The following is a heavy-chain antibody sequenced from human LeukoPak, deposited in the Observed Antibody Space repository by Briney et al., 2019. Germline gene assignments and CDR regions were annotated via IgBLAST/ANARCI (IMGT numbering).Heavy chain of an antibody. D-gene: IGHD5-18*01. CDR3: TKNVMVKRYIDY. V-gene: IGHV3-23*01. CDR2: SSGSGRTI. Sequence: GGSLILSCAASGFILSNHAMSWVRQAPGKGLQWIAVSSGSGRTIEYEDSVKGRFTISRDNSKNTPSLQMNSLRVEDTAIYYCTKNVMVKRYIDYWGQGTVVTVSS. J-gene: IGHJ4*02. CDR1: GFILSNHA.